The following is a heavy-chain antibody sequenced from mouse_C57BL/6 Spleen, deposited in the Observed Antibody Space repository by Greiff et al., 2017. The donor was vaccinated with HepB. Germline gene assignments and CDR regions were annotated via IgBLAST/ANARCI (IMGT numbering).Heavy chain of an antibody. J-gene: IGHJ2*01. CDR3: ARQAIYDYDLYYFDY. CDR2: ISGGGGNT. V-gene: IGHV5-9*01. D-gene: IGHD2-4*01. Sequence: EVMLVESGGGLVKPGGSLKLSCAASGFTFSSYTMSWVRQTPEKRLEWVATISGGGGNTYYPDSVKGRFTISRDNAKNTLYLQMSSLRSEDTALYYCARQAIYDYDLYYFDYWGQGTTLTVSS. CDR1: GFTFSSYT.